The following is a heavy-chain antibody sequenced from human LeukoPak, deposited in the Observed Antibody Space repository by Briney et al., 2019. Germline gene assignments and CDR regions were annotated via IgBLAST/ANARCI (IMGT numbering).Heavy chain of an antibody. CDR2: IIPILGIA. V-gene: IGHV1-69*04. CDR3: ARVIVGATGYYFDY. J-gene: IGHJ4*02. Sequence: SVKVSCKASGGTFSSYAISWVRQAPGQGLAWMGRIIPILGIANYAQKFQGRVTITADKSTSTAYMELSSLRSEDTAVYYCARVIVGATGYYFDYWGQGTLVTVSS. D-gene: IGHD1-26*01. CDR1: GGTFSSYA.